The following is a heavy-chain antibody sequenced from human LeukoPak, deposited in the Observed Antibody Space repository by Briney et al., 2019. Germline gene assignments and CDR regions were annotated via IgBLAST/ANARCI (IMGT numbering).Heavy chain of an antibody. CDR3: ARDCSNGVCFQRDY. J-gene: IGHJ4*02. Sequence: ASVKVSCKASGYTLSDYGISWVRQAPGQGLEWVGWITTYNGNRKYAEKFQGRVTMTTDTSTSTYYMEMRSLRSDDTAIYYCARDCSNGVCFQRDYWGQGTQITVST. CDR1: GYTLSDYG. CDR2: ITTYNGNR. V-gene: IGHV1-18*01. D-gene: IGHD2-8*01.